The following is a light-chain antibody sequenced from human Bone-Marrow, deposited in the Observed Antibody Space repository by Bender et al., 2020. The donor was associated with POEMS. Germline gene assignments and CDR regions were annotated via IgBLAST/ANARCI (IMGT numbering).Light chain of an antibody. V-gene: IGLV2-23*02. CDR1: SSDVGSYKL. CDR2: EVD. J-gene: IGLJ3*02. CDR3: SSYAGDYNLV. Sequence: QSALTQPASVSGSPGQSVTISCSGTSSDVGSYKLVSWYQQYPGKAPKLLIFEVDNRPSGVSNRFSGSKSGNTASLTVSGLQAEDEADYYCSSYAGDYNLVFGGGTKLTVL.